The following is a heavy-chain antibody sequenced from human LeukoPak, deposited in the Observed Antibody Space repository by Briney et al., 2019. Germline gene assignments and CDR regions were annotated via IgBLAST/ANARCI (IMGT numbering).Heavy chain of an antibody. Sequence: SETLSLTCTVSGGSISSHYWSWIRQPPGKGLEWIGYIYYSGSTNYNPSLKSRVTISVDTSKNQFSLKLSSVTAADTAVYYCARGSYMRELDYWGQGTLVTVSS. CDR3: ARGSYMRELDY. D-gene: IGHD1-26*01. CDR2: IYYSGST. V-gene: IGHV4-59*11. J-gene: IGHJ4*02. CDR1: GGSISSHY.